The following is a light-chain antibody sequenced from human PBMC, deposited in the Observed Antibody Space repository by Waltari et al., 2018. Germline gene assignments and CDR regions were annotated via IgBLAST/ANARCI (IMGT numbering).Light chain of an antibody. Sequence: SYVLTQPPSISVAPGQTATITCGGTTIGFKSVHWYQQKSGQAPVLVVYDDSNRPSGIPERIAGAKLGNTATLTISGLQAEDEADYYCNSYTRSNTYVFGTGTRVTVL. CDR2: DDS. J-gene: IGLJ1*01. CDR3: NSYTRSNTYV. CDR1: TIGFKS. V-gene: IGLV3-21*02.